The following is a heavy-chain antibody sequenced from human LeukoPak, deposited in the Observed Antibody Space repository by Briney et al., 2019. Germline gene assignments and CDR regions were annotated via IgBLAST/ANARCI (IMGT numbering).Heavy chain of an antibody. V-gene: IGHV3-21*01. Sequence: GGSLRLSCAASGFTFSSYSMNWVRQAPWKGLEWVSSISSSSSYIYYADSVEGRFTISRDNAKNSLYLQMNSLRAEDTAVYYCARDYGGDGYNYPMDVWGQGTTVTVSS. CDR1: GFTFSSYS. CDR3: ARDYGGDGYNYPMDV. CDR2: ISSSSSYI. J-gene: IGHJ6*02. D-gene: IGHD5-24*01.